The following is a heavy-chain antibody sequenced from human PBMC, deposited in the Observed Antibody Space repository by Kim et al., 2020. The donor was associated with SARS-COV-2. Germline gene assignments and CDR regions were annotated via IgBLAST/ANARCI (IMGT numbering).Heavy chain of an antibody. D-gene: IGHD3-9*01. CDR3: ARGNTISHFYYYYYGMDV. V-gene: IGHV4-34*01. CDR1: GGSFSGYY. J-gene: IGHJ6*02. Sequence: SETLSPTCAVYGGSFSGYYWSWIRQPPGKGLEWIGEINHSGSTNYNPSLKSRVTISVDTSKNQFSLKLSSVTAADTAVYYCARGNTISHFYYYYYGMDVWGQGTTVTVSS. CDR2: INHSGST.